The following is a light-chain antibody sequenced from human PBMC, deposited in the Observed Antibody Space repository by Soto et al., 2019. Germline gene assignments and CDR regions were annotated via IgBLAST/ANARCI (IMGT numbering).Light chain of an antibody. V-gene: IGKV3D-15*01. Sequence: EIVLTQSPGTLSLPPGNRPPVSRSPAQPVASNYVAWYQQKPGQAPRLLIYGASTRATGIPARFSGSGSGTEFTLTISSLQSEDFAVYYCQQYNNWLLTFGQGTRLEIK. CDR2: GAS. CDR1: QPVASN. CDR3: QQYNNWLLT. J-gene: IGKJ5*01.